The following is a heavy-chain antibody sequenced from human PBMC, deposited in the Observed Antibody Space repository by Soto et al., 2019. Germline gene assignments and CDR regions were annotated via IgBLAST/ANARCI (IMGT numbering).Heavy chain of an antibody. CDR3: ARERGTVGDFDY. J-gene: IGHJ4*02. CDR2: IYYSGST. D-gene: IGHD3-16*01. V-gene: IGHV4-59*01. CDR1: GGSISSYF. Sequence: SETLSLTCTVSGGSISSYFWSWIRQPPGKGLEWIGYIYYSGSTNYNPSLKSRVTISVDTSKNQFSLKLSSVTAADTAVYYCARERGTVGDFDYWGQGTLVTVSS.